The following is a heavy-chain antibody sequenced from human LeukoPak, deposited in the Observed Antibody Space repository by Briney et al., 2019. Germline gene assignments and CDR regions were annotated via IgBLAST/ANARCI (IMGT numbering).Heavy chain of an antibody. Sequence: GASVKVSCKASGYTFTSHGISWVRQAPGQGLEWMGWISAYNGNTKYAQMLQGRVTMTTDTSTSTAYMELRSLRSDDTAVYYCASTSGEHVFDYWGQGTLVTVSS. V-gene: IGHV1-18*01. CDR1: GYTFTSHG. CDR2: ISAYNGNT. CDR3: ASTSGEHVFDY. J-gene: IGHJ4*02. D-gene: IGHD1/OR15-1a*01.